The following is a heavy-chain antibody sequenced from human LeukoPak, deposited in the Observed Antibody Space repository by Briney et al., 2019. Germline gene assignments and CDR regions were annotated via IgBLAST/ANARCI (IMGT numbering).Heavy chain of an antibody. Sequence: TGGSLRLSCAASGFTFSSYAMHWVRQAPGKGLEGVAVISYDGSNKYYADSVRGRFTISRDNSKNTLYLQMNSLRAEDTAVYYCARDYGTLWLPDFWGQGSLVTVSS. J-gene: IGHJ4*02. CDR3: ARDYGTLWLPDF. CDR2: ISYDGSNK. D-gene: IGHD5-24*01. CDR1: GFTFSSYA. V-gene: IGHV3-30-3*01.